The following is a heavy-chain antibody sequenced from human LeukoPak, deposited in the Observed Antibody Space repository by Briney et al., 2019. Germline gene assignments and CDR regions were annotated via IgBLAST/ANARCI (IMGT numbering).Heavy chain of an antibody. CDR2: IYTSGST. D-gene: IGHD2-2*01. CDR3: ARDQGPLSTSSHFDY. V-gene: IGHV4-4*07. CDR1: GGSISSYY. Sequence: PSETLSLTCTVSGGSISSYYWSWIRQPAGKGLEWIGRIYTSGSTNYNPSLKSRVTISVDTSKNQFSLKLSSVTAADTAVYYCARDQGPLSTSSHFDYWGQGTLVTVSS. J-gene: IGHJ4*02.